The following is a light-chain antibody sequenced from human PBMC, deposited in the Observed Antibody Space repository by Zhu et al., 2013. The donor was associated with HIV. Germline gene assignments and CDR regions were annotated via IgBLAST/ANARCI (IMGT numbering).Light chain of an antibody. CDR1: QGIGKF. Sequence: DIQMTQSPSSLSASIGDRVTITCRASQGIGKFLAWYQQRPGKVPKLLISATSTLQSGVPSRFSGSGSGTGFTLTISSLQAEDVATYYCQKYNGVPLTFGPGTRVEIK. J-gene: IGKJ3*01. CDR3: QKYNGVPLT. CDR2: ATS. V-gene: IGKV1-27*01.